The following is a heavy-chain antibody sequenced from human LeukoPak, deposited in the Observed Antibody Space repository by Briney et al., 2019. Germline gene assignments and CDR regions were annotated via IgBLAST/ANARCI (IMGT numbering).Heavy chain of an antibody. CDR2: ISFNSGSI. V-gene: IGHV3-9*01. J-gene: IGHJ4*02. CDR3: VKFSNRNQYDSSGYPDS. Sequence: GGSLRLSCAASGFTFDDYAMHWVRQAPGKGLEWVSGISFNSGSIGYADSVKGRFTISRDNSKNTLYLQMNSLRAEDTAVYYCVKFSNRNQYDSSGYPDSWGQGTLVTVSS. CDR1: GFTFDDYA. D-gene: IGHD3-22*01.